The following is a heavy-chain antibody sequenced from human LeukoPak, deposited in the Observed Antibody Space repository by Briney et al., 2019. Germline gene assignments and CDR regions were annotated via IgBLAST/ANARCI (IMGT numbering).Heavy chain of an antibody. J-gene: IGHJ6*03. D-gene: IGHD2-2*01. CDR2: IKSNAAGGTT. CDR1: GFPFSNAW. V-gene: IGHV3-15*01. CDR3: TTDDCSSTACSSSYYYYMDV. Sequence: PGGSLRLSCAASGFPFSNAWMSWVRQAPGKGLEWVGRIKSNAAGGTTDYAAPVKGRFTLSRDDSRDTVYLQMNSLKTEDTAVYYCTTDDCSSTACSSSYYYYMDVWGKGTTVTVPS.